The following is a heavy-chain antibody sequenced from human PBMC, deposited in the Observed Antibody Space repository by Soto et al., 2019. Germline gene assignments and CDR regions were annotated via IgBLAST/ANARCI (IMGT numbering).Heavy chain of an antibody. CDR1: GGSLSSSKL. J-gene: IGHJ4*02. D-gene: IGHD6-13*01. Sequence: PSENLSLTRAGSGGSLSSSKLLSWGRQPPGKGLEWIGEIYHSGSTNYNPSLKSRVTISVDKSKNQFSLKLSSVTAADTAVYYCARCIAAVGPIDYWGQGTLVTVSS. CDR3: ARCIAAVGPIDY. CDR2: IYHSGST. V-gene: IGHV4-4*02.